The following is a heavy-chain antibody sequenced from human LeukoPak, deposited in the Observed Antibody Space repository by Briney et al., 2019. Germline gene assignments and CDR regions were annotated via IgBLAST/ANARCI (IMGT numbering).Heavy chain of an antibody. CDR1: GGTFSSYA. CDR3: ARAMVRGVIIKSRALYGMDV. CDR2: IIPIFGTA. V-gene: IGHV1-69*01. J-gene: IGHJ6*04. D-gene: IGHD3-10*01. Sequence: ASVKVSCKASGGTFSSYAISWVRQAPGQGLEWMGGIIPIFGTANYAQKFQGRVTITADESTSTAYMELSNLRSEDTAVYYCARAMVRGVIIKSRALYGMDVWGKGTTVTVSS.